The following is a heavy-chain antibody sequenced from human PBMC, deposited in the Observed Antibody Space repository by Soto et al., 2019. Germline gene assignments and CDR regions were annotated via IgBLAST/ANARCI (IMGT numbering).Heavy chain of an antibody. D-gene: IGHD6-13*01. CDR3: TRDASRDSSARGWFDP. CDR1: GFTFRSFT. V-gene: IGHV3-21*01. Sequence: GGSLRLSCAASGFTFRSFTMNWFRQAPGKGLEWVSTISSNSAYIYYTDALRGRFTISRDNAKNSLHLQMNSLRAEDTAAYYCTRDASRDSSARGWFDPWGPGTLVTVSS. CDR2: ISSNSAYI. J-gene: IGHJ5*02.